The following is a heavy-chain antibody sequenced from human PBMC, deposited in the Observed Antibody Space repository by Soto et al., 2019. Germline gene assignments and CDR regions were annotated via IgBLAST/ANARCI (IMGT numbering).Heavy chain of an antibody. CDR2: IIPIFGTA. CDR3: ARDGYYYDSSGYYYYFDY. CDR1: GGTFSSYA. D-gene: IGHD3-22*01. J-gene: IGHJ4*02. Sequence: QVQLVQYGAEVKKPGSSVKVSCKASGGTFSSYAISWVRQAPGQGLEWMGGIIPIFGTANYAQKFQGRVTITADESTSTAYMALSSLRSEDTAVYYCARDGYYYDSSGYYYYFDYWGQGTLVTVSS. V-gene: IGHV1-69*12.